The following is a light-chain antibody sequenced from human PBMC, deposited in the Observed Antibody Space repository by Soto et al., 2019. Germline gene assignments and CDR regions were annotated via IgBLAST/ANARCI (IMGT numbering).Light chain of an antibody. J-gene: IGKJ3*01. CDR3: QQSGSAPPFI. Sequence: EMVFTNSPGTLSLSPGDRATLSCRASQSVSNREIAWYQQIPGQAPRLLIFGTSNRATGIPDRFSGSGSGTDFTLSISRLEPEDFAVYYCQQSGSAPPFIFGPGTKVDIK. V-gene: IGKV3-20*01. CDR1: QSVSNRE. CDR2: GTS.